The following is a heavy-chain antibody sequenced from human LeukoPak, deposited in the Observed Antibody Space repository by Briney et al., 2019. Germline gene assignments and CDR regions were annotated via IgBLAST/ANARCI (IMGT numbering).Heavy chain of an antibody. V-gene: IGHV3-9*01. J-gene: IGHJ4*02. D-gene: IGHD3-3*01. CDR1: GFTFDDYA. CDR3: ARDQATVFGYFTY. Sequence: GGSLRLSCAASGFTFDDYAMHWVRQGPGKGLEWVSAINWDSDKRDYADSVKGRFTISKDNSNNTLYLQMNSLRAEDTAVYYCARDQATVFGYFTYWGQGTLVTVSS. CDR2: INWDSDKR.